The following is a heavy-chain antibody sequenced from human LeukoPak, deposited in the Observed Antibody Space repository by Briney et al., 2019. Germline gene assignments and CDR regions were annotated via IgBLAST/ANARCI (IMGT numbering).Heavy chain of an antibody. V-gene: IGHV3-21*01. D-gene: IGHD5-12*01. Sequence: GGSLRLSCAAYGFTFSSYSMNWVRQAPGKGLEWVSFISTSSSYIYYADSVKGRFTISRDNAKNSLYLKMNSLRAEDTAVYYCARVKEASAFDIWGQGTMVTVSS. CDR3: ARVKEASAFDI. CDR1: GFTFSSYS. J-gene: IGHJ3*02. CDR2: ISTSSSYI.